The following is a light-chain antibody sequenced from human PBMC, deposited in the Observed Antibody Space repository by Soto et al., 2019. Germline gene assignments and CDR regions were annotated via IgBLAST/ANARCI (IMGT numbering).Light chain of an antibody. Sequence: EIVLTQSPGTLSLSPGERATLSCRASQSVSSSYLAWYQQKPGQAPRLLIYDASSRATGIPDRFSGSGSGTDLTLTIRRLEPEDFAVYYCQQYGSSPWTFGQGTKVEIK. CDR1: QSVSSSY. CDR3: QQYGSSPWT. CDR2: DAS. J-gene: IGKJ1*01. V-gene: IGKV3-20*01.